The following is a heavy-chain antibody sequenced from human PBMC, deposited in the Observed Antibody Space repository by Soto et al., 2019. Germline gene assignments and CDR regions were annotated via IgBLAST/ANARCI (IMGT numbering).Heavy chain of an antibody. V-gene: IGHV3-30*18. CDR1: GFTFSSYG. CDR2: ISYDGSNK. CDR3: AKDPGFGGMDV. Sequence: QVQLVESGGGVVQPGRSLRLSCAASGFTFSSYGMHWVRQAPGKGLEWVAVISYDGSNKYYADSVKGRFTISRDNSKNTLYLQINSLRAEDTAVYYCAKDPGFGGMDVWGQGTTVTVSS. J-gene: IGHJ6*02. D-gene: IGHD3-3*01.